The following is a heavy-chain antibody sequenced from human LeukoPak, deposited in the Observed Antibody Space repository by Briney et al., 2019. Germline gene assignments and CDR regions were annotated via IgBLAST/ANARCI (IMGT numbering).Heavy chain of an antibody. CDR1: GFTFSSYG. Sequence: GGSLRLSCAASGFTFSSYGMHWVRQAPGKGLEWVAFIRYDGSNKYYADSVKGRFTISRDNSKNTLYLQMNSLRAEDTAVYYCAKEKIRFRYFDYWGQGTLVTVSS. CDR3: AKEKIRFRYFDY. CDR2: IRYDGSNK. J-gene: IGHJ4*02. D-gene: IGHD3-3*01. V-gene: IGHV3-30*02.